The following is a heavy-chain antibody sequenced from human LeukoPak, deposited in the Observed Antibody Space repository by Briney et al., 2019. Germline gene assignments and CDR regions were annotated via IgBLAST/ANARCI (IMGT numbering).Heavy chain of an antibody. CDR2: IRYDGSNK. CDR1: GFTFSSYG. CDR3: ARAELDPYYFDY. V-gene: IGHV3-30*02. D-gene: IGHD1-1*01. Sequence: GGSLRLSCAASGFTFSSYGMHWVRQAPGKGLEGVAFIRYDGSNKYYADSVKGRFTISRDNAKNSLYLQMNGLRAEDTAVYYCARAELDPYYFDYWGQGTLVTVSS. J-gene: IGHJ4*02.